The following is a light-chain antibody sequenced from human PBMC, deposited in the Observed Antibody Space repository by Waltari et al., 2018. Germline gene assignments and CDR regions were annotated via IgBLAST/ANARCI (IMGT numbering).Light chain of an antibody. CDR3: ASWDDSLNGVV. CDR1: SSNIGGNN. Sequence: QSVLTQPPSASAPPGQTVTISCSGSSSNIGGNNVNWYQQFPGTAPKLLIYSSDQRPSGVPDRFSGSKSGTSASLTISGLQSEDEADYSCASWDDSLNGVVFGGGTKVTVL. CDR2: SSD. V-gene: IGLV1-44*01. J-gene: IGLJ3*02.